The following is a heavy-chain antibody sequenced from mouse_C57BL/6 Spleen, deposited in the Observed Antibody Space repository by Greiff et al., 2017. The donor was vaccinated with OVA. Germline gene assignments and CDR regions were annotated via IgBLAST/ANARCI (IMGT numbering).Heavy chain of an antibody. CDR2: ISDGGSYT. Sequence: EVQGVESGGGLVKPGGSLKLSCAASGFTFSSYAMSWVRQTPEKRLEWVATISDGGSYTYYPDNVKGRFTISRDNAKNNLYLQMSHLKSEDTAMYYCARDYYGSNYFDYWGQGTTLTVSS. CDR1: GFTFSSYA. CDR3: ARDYYGSNYFDY. J-gene: IGHJ2*01. V-gene: IGHV5-4*01. D-gene: IGHD1-1*01.